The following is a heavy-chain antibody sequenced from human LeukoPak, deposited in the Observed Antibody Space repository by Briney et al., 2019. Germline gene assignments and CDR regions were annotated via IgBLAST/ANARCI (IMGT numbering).Heavy chain of an antibody. Sequence: SVKVSCKASGGTFSSYTISWVRQAPGQGLEWMGRIIPILGIANYAQKFQGRVTITADRSTSTAYMELSSLRSEDTAVYYCAGAAYNWNGYYYYGMDVWGQGTTVTVSS. CDR3: AGAAYNWNGYYYYGMDV. CDR2: IIPILGIA. V-gene: IGHV1-69*02. CDR1: GGTFSSYT. D-gene: IGHD1-20*01. J-gene: IGHJ6*02.